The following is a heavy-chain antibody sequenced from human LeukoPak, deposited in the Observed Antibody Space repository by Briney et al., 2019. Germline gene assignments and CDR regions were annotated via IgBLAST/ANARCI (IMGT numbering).Heavy chain of an antibody. CDR2: ITSDGTST. Sequence: GGSLRLSCAASGFTFSTYWMHWVRQAPGKGLVWVSRITSDGTSTSHADSAKGRFTISRDNAKNTLYLQMNSLRAEDTAVYYCARGDSKALDFWGQGTLVTVSS. J-gene: IGHJ4*02. CDR1: GFTFSTYW. V-gene: IGHV3-74*01. CDR3: ARGDSKALDF. D-gene: IGHD2-21*02.